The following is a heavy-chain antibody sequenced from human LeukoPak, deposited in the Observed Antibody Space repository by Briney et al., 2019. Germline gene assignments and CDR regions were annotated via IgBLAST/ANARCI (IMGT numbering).Heavy chain of an antibody. CDR3: ARWRGSTSERSDY. Sequence: GGSLRLSCTASGFTFSDYWMTWVRQAPGKGLEWVANVKQDGSAKYYVDSVKGRFTISRDNAKNSLYLQMDSLRVEDTATYYCARWRGSTSERSDYWGPGTLVTVSS. CDR1: GFTFSDYW. CDR2: VKQDGSAK. V-gene: IGHV3-7*01. J-gene: IGHJ4*02. D-gene: IGHD2-2*01.